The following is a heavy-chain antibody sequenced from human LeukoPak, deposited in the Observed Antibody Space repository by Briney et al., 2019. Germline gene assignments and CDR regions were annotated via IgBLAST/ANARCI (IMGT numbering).Heavy chain of an antibody. CDR1: GYTFTSYG. J-gene: IGHJ5*02. CDR2: ISAYNGNT. V-gene: IGHV1-18*04. Sequence: ASVKVSRKASGYTFTSYGISWVRQAPGQGLEWMGWISAYNGNTNYAQKLQGRVTMTTDTSTSTAYMELRSLRSDDTAVYYCARSLGHYYGSGSYWYWFDPWGQGTLVTVSS. D-gene: IGHD3-10*01. CDR3: ARSLGHYYGSGSYWYWFDP.